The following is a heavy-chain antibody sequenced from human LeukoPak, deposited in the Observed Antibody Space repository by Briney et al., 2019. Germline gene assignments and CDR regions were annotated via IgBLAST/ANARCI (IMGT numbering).Heavy chain of an antibody. D-gene: IGHD3-9*01. CDR1: GFTFSNYT. V-gene: IGHV3-23*01. J-gene: IGHJ4*02. Sequence: PGGSLRRSCAASGFTFSNYTRSWVRQAPGKGLEWGSAITGSVGNTYYADSVRGRFTISRDNSTNTVFLQMNSMRAEDTAVYYCAKWGDYDVLTGYYVSDYWGQGTLVTVSS. CDR2: ITGSVGNT. CDR3: AKWGDYDVLTGYYVSDY.